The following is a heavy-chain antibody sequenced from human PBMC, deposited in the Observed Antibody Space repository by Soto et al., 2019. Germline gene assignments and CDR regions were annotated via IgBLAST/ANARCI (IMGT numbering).Heavy chain of an antibody. Sequence: SQTLSLTCVISGDSVSSNSAGWNWIRQSPSRGLEWLGRTYYRSKWYNDYAVSVKSRITINPDTSKNQFSLQLNSVTPEDTAVYYCARDRRRSGWFVFDYWGQGTLVTVSS. D-gene: IGHD6-19*01. CDR1: GDSVSSNSAG. V-gene: IGHV6-1*01. CDR3: ARDRRRSGWFVFDY. J-gene: IGHJ4*02. CDR2: TYYRSKWYN.